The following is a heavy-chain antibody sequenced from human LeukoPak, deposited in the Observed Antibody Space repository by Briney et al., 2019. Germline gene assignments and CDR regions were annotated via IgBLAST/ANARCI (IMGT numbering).Heavy chain of an antibody. V-gene: IGHV5-51*01. CDR3: ARRLTYYYDSSGSYAFDI. Sequence: GESLKISCKGSGYSFTSYWIGWVRQMPGKGLEWMGIIYPGDSDTRYSPSFQGQVTISADKSISTAYLQWSSLKASDTAMYYCARRLTYYYDSSGSYAFDIWGQGTMVTVSS. D-gene: IGHD3-22*01. J-gene: IGHJ3*02. CDR1: GYSFTSYW. CDR2: IYPGDSDT.